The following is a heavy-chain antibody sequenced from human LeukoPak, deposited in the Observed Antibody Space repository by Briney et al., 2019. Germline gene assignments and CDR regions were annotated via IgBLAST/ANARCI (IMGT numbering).Heavy chain of an antibody. V-gene: IGHV4-38-2*02. J-gene: IGHJ3*02. CDR3: ARGPYSYDSSGAFDI. D-gene: IGHD3-22*01. Sequence: SETLSLTCSVSGYSISSGYYWDWIRQPPGKGLEGIASIYHSGKSYYNPSLESRVTISVDTSKNQFSLKLSSVTAADTAVYFCARGPYSYDSSGAFDIWGQGTMVTVSS. CDR2: IYHSGKS. CDR1: GYSISSGYY.